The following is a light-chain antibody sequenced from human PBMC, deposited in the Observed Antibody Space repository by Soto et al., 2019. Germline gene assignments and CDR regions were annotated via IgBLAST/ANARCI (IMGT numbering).Light chain of an antibody. V-gene: IGLV2-14*01. Sequence: QSALTQPASVSGSPGQSITISCTGTSSDVGGYNYVSWYQQHPGKAPKFMIYDVSNRPSGVSNRFSGSKSGNTASLTISGLQPEDEDDYYCSSYTTGNTRQIVFGTGTKVTVL. CDR3: SSYTTGNTRQIV. CDR1: SSDVGGYNY. J-gene: IGLJ1*01. CDR2: DVS.